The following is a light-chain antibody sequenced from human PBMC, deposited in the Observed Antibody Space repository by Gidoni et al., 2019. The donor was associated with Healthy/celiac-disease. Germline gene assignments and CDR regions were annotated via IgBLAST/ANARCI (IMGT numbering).Light chain of an antibody. CDR1: QSISSW. J-gene: IGKJ1*01. Sequence: DILMTQSPSTLSASVGDRVTITCRASQSISSWLAWYQRKPGKAPKLLIYKASSLESGVPSRFSGSGARTECTLTISILQPDDFASYCCQQYNSYSWTFGQXTKVEIK. CDR2: KAS. V-gene: IGKV1-5*03. CDR3: QQYNSYSWT.